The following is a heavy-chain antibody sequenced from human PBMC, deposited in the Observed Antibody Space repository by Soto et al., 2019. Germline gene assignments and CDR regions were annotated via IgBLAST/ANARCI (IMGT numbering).Heavy chain of an antibody. V-gene: IGHV5-51*01. CDR2: IYPGDSDT. J-gene: IGHJ6*02. CDR3: SWGGRSSYGFYV. D-gene: IGHD3-16*01. CDR1: GYSLTTFW. Sequence: GESLKISCKGSGYSLTTFWIAWVRQMPGKGLEWMGVIYPGDSDTRYSPSFQGQVTMSADKSISTAYLQWSSLKASDTAMYFCSWGGRSSYGFYVRAQGTTVTVSS.